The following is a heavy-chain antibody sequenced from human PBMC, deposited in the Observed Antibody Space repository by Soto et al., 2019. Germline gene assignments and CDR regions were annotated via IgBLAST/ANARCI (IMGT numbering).Heavy chain of an antibody. CDR3: ARDRGGYALDS. V-gene: IGHV1-18*01. Sequence: QVQLVQSGAEVKKPGASVKVSCKASGYTFTSYGISWVRQAPGQGLEWMGWISANNGNTNYAQKLQRRVTMTTDTSTSRAYVELRSLSSDDTAVYYGARDRGGYALDSWGQGTLVTVSS. J-gene: IGHJ4*02. CDR1: GYTFTSYG. CDR2: ISANNGNT. D-gene: IGHD5-12*01.